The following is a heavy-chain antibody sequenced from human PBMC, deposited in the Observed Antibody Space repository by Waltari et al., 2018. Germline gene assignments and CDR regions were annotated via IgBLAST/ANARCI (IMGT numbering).Heavy chain of an antibody. Sequence: QVQLQESGPGLVKPSETLSLTCAVSGYSISSGYYWGWIRQPPGKGLEWIGSIYHSGSTDYNPSLNSRVTISVDTSKNQFSLKLSSVTAADTAVYYCARLTPPQLLRWGQGTLVTVSS. CDR3: ARLTPPQLLR. CDR1: GYSISSGYY. D-gene: IGHD5-18*01. CDR2: IYHSGST. J-gene: IGHJ4*02. V-gene: IGHV4-38-2*01.